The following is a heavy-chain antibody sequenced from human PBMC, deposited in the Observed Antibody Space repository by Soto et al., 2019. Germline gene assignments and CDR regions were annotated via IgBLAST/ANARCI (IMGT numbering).Heavy chain of an antibody. Sequence: SETLSLTCAVYGGSFSGYYWSWIRQPPGKGLEWIGEINHSGSTNYNPSLKSRVTISVDTSKNQFSLKLSSVTAADTAVYYCARAGPNYDILTGYYLYYFDYWGQGTLVTVSS. CDR2: INHSGST. CDR1: GGSFSGYY. CDR3: ARAGPNYDILTGYYLYYFDY. J-gene: IGHJ4*02. D-gene: IGHD3-9*01. V-gene: IGHV4-34*01.